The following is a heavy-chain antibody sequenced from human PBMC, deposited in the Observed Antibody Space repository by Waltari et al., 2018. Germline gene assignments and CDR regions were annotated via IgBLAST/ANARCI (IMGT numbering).Heavy chain of an antibody. CDR1: GGTFSSYA. CDR2: IIPIFGTA. V-gene: IGHV1-69*13. D-gene: IGHD6-13*01. Sequence: QVQLVQSGAEVKKPGSSVKVSCKASGGTFSSYAISWVRQAPGQGLEWMGGIIPIFGTANYAQKFQGRVTITADESTSTAYMELSSLRSEDTAVYYCATRDRIAASSPYYYYGMDVWGQGTTVTVSS. J-gene: IGHJ6*02. CDR3: ATRDRIAASSPYYYYGMDV.